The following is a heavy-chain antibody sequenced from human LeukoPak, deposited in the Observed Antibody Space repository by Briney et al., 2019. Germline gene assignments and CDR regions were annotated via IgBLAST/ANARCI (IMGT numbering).Heavy chain of an antibody. V-gene: IGHV4-30-4*08. Sequence: SQTLSLTCTVSGGSISSGDYYWSWIRQPPGKGLEWLGYIYYSGSTYYNPSLKSRVTISVDTSKNQFSLKLSSVTAADTAVYYCAREDFGYSYGYPYYYYYMDVWGKGTTVTVSS. CDR1: GGSISSGDYY. D-gene: IGHD5-18*01. J-gene: IGHJ6*03. CDR2: IYYSGST. CDR3: AREDFGYSYGYPYYYYYMDV.